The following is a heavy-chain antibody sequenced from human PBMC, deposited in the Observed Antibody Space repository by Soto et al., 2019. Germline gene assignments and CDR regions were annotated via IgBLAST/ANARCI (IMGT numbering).Heavy chain of an antibody. V-gene: IGHV3-23*01. D-gene: IGHD2-8*01. CDR1: GFTFSSYA. J-gene: IGHJ4*02. CDR3: AKADIVLMVYAIVGAYDY. Sequence: GGSLRLSCAASGFTFSSYAMSWVRQAPGKGLEWVSAISGSGGSTYYADSVKGRFTISRDNSKNTLYLQMNSLRAEDTAVYYCAKADIVLMVYAIVGAYDYWGQGTLVTVSS. CDR2: ISGSGGST.